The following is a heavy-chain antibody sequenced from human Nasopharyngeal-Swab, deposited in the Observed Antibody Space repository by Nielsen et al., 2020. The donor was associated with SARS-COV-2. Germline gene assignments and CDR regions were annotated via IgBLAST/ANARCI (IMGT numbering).Heavy chain of an antibody. V-gene: IGHV3-30*18. CDR1: GFTFSSYG. D-gene: IGHD3-3*01. J-gene: IGHJ6*03. Sequence: GESLKISCAASGFTFSSYGMHWVRQAPGKGLEWVAVISYDGSNKYYADSVKGRFTISRDNSKSTLYLQLSSLRGDDTAVYYCVKDWRYEYPSYMDIWGKGTTIIVSS. CDR3: VKDWRYEYPSYMDI. CDR2: ISYDGSNK.